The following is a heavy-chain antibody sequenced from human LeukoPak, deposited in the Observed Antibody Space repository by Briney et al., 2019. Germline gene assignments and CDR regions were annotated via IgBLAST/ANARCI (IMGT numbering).Heavy chain of an antibody. V-gene: IGHV3-66*01. J-gene: IGHJ3*02. CDR3: ARGIVGALDAFDI. CDR1: GFTVSSNY. D-gene: IGHD1-26*01. CDR2: IYSGGST. Sequence: GGSLRLSCAASGFTVSSNYMSWVRQAPGKGLEWVSVIYSGGSTYYADSVKGRFTISRDNSKNTLYLQMNSLRAEDTAVHYCARGIVGALDAFDIWGQGTMVTVSS.